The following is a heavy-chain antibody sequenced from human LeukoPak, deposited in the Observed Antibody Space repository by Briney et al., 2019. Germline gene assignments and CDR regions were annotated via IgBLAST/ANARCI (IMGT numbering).Heavy chain of an antibody. Sequence: ASVKVSFEASGYTFTGYYMHWVRQAPGQGLEWMGWINPNSGGTNYAQKFQGRVTMTRDTSISTAYMELSRLRSDDTAVYYCARILPYYYDSSGYHSWGQGTLVTVSS. CDR2: INPNSGGT. J-gene: IGHJ4*02. CDR3: ARILPYYYDSSGYHS. V-gene: IGHV1-2*02. CDR1: GYTFTGYY. D-gene: IGHD3-22*01.